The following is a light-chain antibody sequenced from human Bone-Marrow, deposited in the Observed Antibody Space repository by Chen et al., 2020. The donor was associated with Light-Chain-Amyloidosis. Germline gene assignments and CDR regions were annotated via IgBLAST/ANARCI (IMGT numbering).Light chain of an antibody. CDR1: NSNIGSNY. J-gene: IGLJ3*02. CDR2: DNN. Sequence: QSVLTPPPSVSAAPGPKVTTSCSGSNSNIGSNYVSWYQQLPGAAPELLIYDNNKRPPEILDRFSGSKSGTSATLGISGLQTGDEADYYCGTWDSSLSAVVFGGGTKLTVL. CDR3: GTWDSSLSAVV. V-gene: IGLV1-51*01.